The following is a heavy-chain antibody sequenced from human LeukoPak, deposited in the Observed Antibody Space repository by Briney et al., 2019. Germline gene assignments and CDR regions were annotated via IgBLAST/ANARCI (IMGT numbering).Heavy chain of an antibody. V-gene: IGHV4-34*01. Sequence: SETLSLTCAVYGGSFSGYYWSWIRQPPGKGLEWIGETNHSGSTNYNPSLKSRVTISVDTSKNQSSLKLSSVTAADTAVYYCARAPIFGVVILYYYGMDVWGQGTTVTVSS. CDR1: GGSFSGYY. D-gene: IGHD3-3*01. J-gene: IGHJ6*02. CDR2: TNHSGST. CDR3: ARAPIFGVVILYYYGMDV.